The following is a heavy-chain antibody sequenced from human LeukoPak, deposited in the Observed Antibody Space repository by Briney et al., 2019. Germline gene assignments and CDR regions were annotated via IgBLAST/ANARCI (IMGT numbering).Heavy chain of an antibody. Sequence: PSETLSLTCTVSGGFISSSSYYWGWIRQPPGKGLEWIGSIFYSGSTYYNPSLKSRVTISVDTSKNQFSLKLSSVTAADTAVYYCARTHYGDYDYWGQGTLVTVSS. J-gene: IGHJ4*02. D-gene: IGHD4-17*01. V-gene: IGHV4-39*07. CDR3: ARTHYGDYDY. CDR1: GGFISSSSYY. CDR2: IFYSGST.